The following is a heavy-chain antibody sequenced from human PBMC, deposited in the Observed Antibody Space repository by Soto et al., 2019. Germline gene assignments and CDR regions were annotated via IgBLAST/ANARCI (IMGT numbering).Heavy chain of an antibody. V-gene: IGHV3-30*18. D-gene: IGHD3-22*01. J-gene: IGHJ1*01. CDR3: AKDSLLGYYYDSSGSKYFQH. CDR2: ISYDGSNK. CDR1: GFTFSSYG. Sequence: PGGSLRLSCAASGFTFSSYGMHWVRQAPGKGLEWVAVISYDGSNKYYADSVKGRFTISRDNSKNTLYLQMNSLRAEDTAVYYCAKDSLLGYYYDSSGSKYFQHWGQGTLVTVSS.